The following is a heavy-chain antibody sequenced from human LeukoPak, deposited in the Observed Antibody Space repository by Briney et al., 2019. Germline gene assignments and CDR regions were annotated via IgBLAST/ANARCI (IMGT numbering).Heavy chain of an antibody. CDR2: INHSGST. CDR3: ARGTMVRGVIISYYYYYMDV. J-gene: IGHJ6*03. V-gene: IGHV4-34*01. CDR1: GGSFSGYY. Sequence: PSETLSLTCAVYGGSFSGYYWSWIRQPPGKGLEWIGEINHSGSTNYNPSLKSRVTTSVDTSKNQFSLKLSSVTAADTAVYYCARGTMVRGVIISYYYYYMDVWGKGTTVTVSS. D-gene: IGHD3-10*01.